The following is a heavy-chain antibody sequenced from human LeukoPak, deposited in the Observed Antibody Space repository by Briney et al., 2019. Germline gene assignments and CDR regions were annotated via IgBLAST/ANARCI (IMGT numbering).Heavy chain of an antibody. V-gene: IGHV4-34*01. Sequence: PSETLSLTCAVYGGSFSGYYWSWIRHPPGKGLEWIGEINHSGSTNYNPSLKSRVTISVDTSKNQFSLKLSSVTAADTAVYYCARGPRGYSGYADGGFEGDWGQGTLVTVSS. D-gene: IGHD5-12*01. CDR1: GGSFSGYY. CDR2: INHSGST. CDR3: ARGPRGYSGYADGGFEGD. J-gene: IGHJ4*02.